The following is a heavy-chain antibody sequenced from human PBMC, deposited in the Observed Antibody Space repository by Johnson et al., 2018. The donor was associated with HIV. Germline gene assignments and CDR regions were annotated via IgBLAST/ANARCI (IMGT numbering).Heavy chain of an antibody. CDR3: AREGSSGWYGGGDSLSAFDI. CDR2: IWYDGSSK. J-gene: IGHJ3*02. Sequence: QVQLVESGGGVVQPGRSLRLSCAASGFTFSSYGMHWVRQAPGKGLEWVAVIWYDGSSKYYADSVKGRFTISRDNSKNTLYLQMNSLRAEDTAVYYCAREGSSGWYGGGDSLSAFDIWGQGTMVTVSS. CDR1: GFTFSSYG. D-gene: IGHD6-19*01. V-gene: IGHV3-30*19.